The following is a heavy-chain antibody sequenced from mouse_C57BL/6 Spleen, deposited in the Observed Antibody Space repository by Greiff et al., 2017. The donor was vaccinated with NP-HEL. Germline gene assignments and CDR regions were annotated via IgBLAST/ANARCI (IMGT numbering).Heavy chain of an antibody. CDR1: GFTFNTYA. CDR3: VREGYYYGSREYYYAMDY. D-gene: IGHD1-1*01. V-gene: IGHV10-3*01. CDR2: IRSKSSNYAT. Sequence: DVQLVESGGGLVQPKGSLKLSCAASGFTFNTYAMHWVRQAPGKGLEWVARIRSKSSNYATYYADSVKDRFTISRDDSQSMLYLQMNNLKTEDTAMYYCVREGYYYGSREYYYAMDYWGQGTSVTVSS. J-gene: IGHJ4*01.